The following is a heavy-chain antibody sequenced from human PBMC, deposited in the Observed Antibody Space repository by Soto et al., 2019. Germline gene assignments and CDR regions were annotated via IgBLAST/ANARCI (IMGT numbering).Heavy chain of an antibody. CDR1: GYTFTSYG. CDR2: ISAYNGNT. D-gene: IGHD3-3*01. CDR3: ARDRFSITIFGVVTHRDAFDI. V-gene: IGHV1-18*01. Sequence: QVQLVQSGAEVKKPGASVKVSCKASGYTFTSYGISWVRQAPGQGLEWMGWISAYNGNTNYAQKLQGRVTMTTDTSTSTAYMELRSLRSDDTAVYYCARDRFSITIFGVVTHRDAFDIWGQGTMVTVSS. J-gene: IGHJ3*02.